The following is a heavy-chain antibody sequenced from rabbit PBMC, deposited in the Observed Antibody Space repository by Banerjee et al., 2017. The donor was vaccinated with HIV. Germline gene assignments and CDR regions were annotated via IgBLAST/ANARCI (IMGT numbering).Heavy chain of an antibody. D-gene: IGHD6-1*01. V-gene: IGHV1S40*01. Sequence: QSLEESGGDLVKPGASLTLTCTASGFSFSGNYFMCWVRQAPGKGLELIACIYASSSSTWYASWAKGRFAISKTSSTTVTLQMTSLTAADTATYFCARDVVAGDGYALWGQGTLVTVS. CDR1: GFSFSGNYF. CDR2: IYASSSST. CDR3: ARDVVAGDGYAL. J-gene: IGHJ3*01.